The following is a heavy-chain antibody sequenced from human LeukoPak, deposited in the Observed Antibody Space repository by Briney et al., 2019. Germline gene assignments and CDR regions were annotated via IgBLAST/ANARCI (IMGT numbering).Heavy chain of an antibody. CDR1: GLTFSSYE. J-gene: IGHJ4*02. Sequence: GGSLRLSCAASGLTFSSYEMNWVRQAPGKGLEWVSDISRSGSTTYCADSVKGRFTISRDNAKNSLYLQMNSLRAEDTAVYYCARDSGNYYFDLWGQGTLVTVSS. CDR3: ARDSGNYYFDL. CDR2: ISRSGSTT. V-gene: IGHV3-48*03. D-gene: IGHD1-26*01.